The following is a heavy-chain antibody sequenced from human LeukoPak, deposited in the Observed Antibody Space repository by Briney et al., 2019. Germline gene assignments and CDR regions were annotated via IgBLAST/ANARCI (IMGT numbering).Heavy chain of an antibody. Sequence: ASVKVSCKASGYTFTGYYMHWVRQAPGQGREWMGWINPNSGGTNYAQKFQGRVTMTRDTSISTAYMELSRLRSDDTAVYYCARDTPHYYVDDAFDIWGQGTMVTVSS. CDR2: INPNSGGT. CDR3: ARDTPHYYVDDAFDI. CDR1: GYTFTGYY. D-gene: IGHD3-10*02. J-gene: IGHJ3*02. V-gene: IGHV1-2*02.